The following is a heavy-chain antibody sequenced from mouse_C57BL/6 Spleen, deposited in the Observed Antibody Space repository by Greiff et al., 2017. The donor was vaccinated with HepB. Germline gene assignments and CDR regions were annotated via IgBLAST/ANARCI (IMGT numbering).Heavy chain of an antibody. CDR2: ISYSGST. D-gene: IGHD2-3*01. V-gene: IGHV3-8*01. J-gene: IGHJ1*03. CDR3: ARLVDGSYWYFDV. CDR1: GYSITSDY. Sequence: EVQGVESGPGLAKPSQTLSLTCSVTGYSITSDYWNWIRKFPGNKLEYMGYISYSGSTYYNPSLKSRISITRDTSKNQYYLQLNSVTTEDTATYYCARLVDGSYWYFDVWGTGPTVTVSS.